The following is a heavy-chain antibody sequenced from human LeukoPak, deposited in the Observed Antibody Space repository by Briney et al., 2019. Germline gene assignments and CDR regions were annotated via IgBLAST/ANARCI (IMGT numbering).Heavy chain of an antibody. V-gene: IGHV3-30*04. Sequence: GGSLRLSCAASGFTFSSYAMHWVRQAPGKGLEWVAVISYDGSNRYYADSVKGRFTISRDNSKNTLYLQMNSLRAEDTAVYYCAKGSITMIVVVIPYYFDYWGQGTLVTVSS. CDR3: AKGSITMIVVVIPYYFDY. J-gene: IGHJ4*02. CDR2: ISYDGSNR. CDR1: GFTFSSYA. D-gene: IGHD3-22*01.